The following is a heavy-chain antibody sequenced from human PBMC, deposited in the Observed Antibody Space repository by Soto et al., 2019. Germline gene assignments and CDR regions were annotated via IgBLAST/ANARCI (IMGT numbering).Heavy chain of an antibody. J-gene: IGHJ2*01. Sequence: SETLSLTCTVSGGSISSGGYYWSWIRQHPGKGLEWIWYIYYSGSTYYTPSLKSRVTISVDTSKNQFSLKLSSVTAADTAVYYCAGALVVTLWYFDLWGRGTLVTVSS. D-gene: IGHD2-15*01. CDR2: IYYSGST. V-gene: IGHV4-31*03. CDR3: AGALVVTLWYFDL. CDR1: GGSISSGGYY.